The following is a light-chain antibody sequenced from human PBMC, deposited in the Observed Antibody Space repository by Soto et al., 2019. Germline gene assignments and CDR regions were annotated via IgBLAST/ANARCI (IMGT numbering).Light chain of an antibody. J-gene: IGKJ4*01. CDR1: QSVSSSY. CDR2: DAS. Sequence: EIVLTQSPGTLSLSPGERATLSCRASQSVSSSYLAWYQQKPGQAPRLLIYDASSRATGIADRFSGSGSGTDFTLIISRLEPEDFAVYYCQQYGSSPLTFGEGTKVEIK. V-gene: IGKV3-20*01. CDR3: QQYGSSPLT.